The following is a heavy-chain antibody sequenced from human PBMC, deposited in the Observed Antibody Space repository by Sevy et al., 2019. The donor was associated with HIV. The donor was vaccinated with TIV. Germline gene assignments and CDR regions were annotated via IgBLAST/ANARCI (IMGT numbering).Heavy chain of an antibody. V-gene: IGHV3-48*02. CDR1: GFSFSSYS. D-gene: IGHD5-18*01. J-gene: IGHJ4*02. Sequence: GGSLGLSCAASGFSFSSYSMNWVRQAPGKGLGWVSYISSSSSNMYYADSVKGRFTISGDNAKNSLYLQMNSLRDEDTAVYYCARDAGYRFDYWGQGTLVPVSS. CDR3: ARDAGYRFDY. CDR2: ISSSSSNM.